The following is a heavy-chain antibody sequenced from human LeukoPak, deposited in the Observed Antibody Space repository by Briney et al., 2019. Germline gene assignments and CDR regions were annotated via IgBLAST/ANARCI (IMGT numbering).Heavy chain of an antibody. CDR2: IIPMFGSA. V-gene: IGHV1-69*05. CDR3: ARVGRSRGSLPNSYYYMDV. Sequence: SVKVSCRASGDIFSSYSVSWVRQAPGQGLEWMGGIIPMFGSANYAQKFQGRVTITTDQSTTIVYMELSSLSSEDTAVYYCARVGRSRGSLPNSYYYMDVWGKGATVTVSS. CDR1: GDIFSSYS. J-gene: IGHJ6*03. D-gene: IGHD1-26*01.